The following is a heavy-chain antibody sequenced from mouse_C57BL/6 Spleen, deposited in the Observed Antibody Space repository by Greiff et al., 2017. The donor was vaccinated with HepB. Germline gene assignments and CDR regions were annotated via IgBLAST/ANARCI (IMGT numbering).Heavy chain of an antibody. J-gene: IGHJ1*03. CDR3: ARLERGSSYGYFDV. Sequence: QVQLQQSGAELVRPGTSVKVSCKASGYAFTNYLIEWVKQRPGQGLEWIGVINPGSGGTNYNEKFKGKATLTADKSSSTAYMQLSSLTSEDSAVYFCARLERGSSYGYFDVWGTGTTVTVSS. CDR2: INPGSGGT. V-gene: IGHV1-54*01. CDR1: GYAFTNYL. D-gene: IGHD1-1*01.